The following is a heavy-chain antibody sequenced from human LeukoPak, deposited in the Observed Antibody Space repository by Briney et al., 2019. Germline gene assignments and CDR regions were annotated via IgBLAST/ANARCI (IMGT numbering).Heavy chain of an antibody. CDR3: ARDWPNSSTTNFFYKYMDV. V-gene: IGHV3-11*01. J-gene: IGHJ6*03. D-gene: IGHD1-1*01. CDR1: GFTFTDYY. CDR2: ISSGGGTI. Sequence: GGSLRLSCAASGFTFTDYYVSWIRQAPGKGLEWISYISSGGGTIYHADSVKGRFTISRDNAKNSLYLQMNSLRADDTAVYYCARDWPNSSTTNFFYKYMDVWGQGTTVTVSS.